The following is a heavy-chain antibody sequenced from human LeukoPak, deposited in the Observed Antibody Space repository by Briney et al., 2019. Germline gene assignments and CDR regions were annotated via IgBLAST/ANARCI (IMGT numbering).Heavy chain of an antibody. CDR3: ATDRPYITSWYGCSTP. D-gene: IGHD3-10*01. V-gene: IGHV3-23*01. CDR1: GFSLSSYG. Sequence: GGSLRLSCAASGFSLSSYGMTWVRQAPGKGLEWVSTLSDSGGGTYYADSVKGRFTISRDNSRNTLYLQMHSLRVEDTAVYYCATDRPYITSWYGCSTPWGQGTLVTVSS. J-gene: IGHJ5*02. CDR2: LSDSGGGT.